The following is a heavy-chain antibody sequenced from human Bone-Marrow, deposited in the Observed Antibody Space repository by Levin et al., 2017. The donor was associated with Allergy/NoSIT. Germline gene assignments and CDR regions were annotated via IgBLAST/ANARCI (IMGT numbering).Heavy chain of an antibody. D-gene: IGHD3-16*02. V-gene: IGHV1-69*02. CDR1: GGTPESYT. CDR3: AGGLRGIIQYYGMDV. CDR2: IIPILGMT. J-gene: IGHJ6*02. Sequence: ASVKVSCKAAGGTPESYTFHWVRQAPGQGLEWMGRIIPILGMTDHAQKFQGRVAITADISTKTAYMDLSSLTSEDTAVYYCAGGLRGIIQYYGMDVWGQGTTVTVSS.